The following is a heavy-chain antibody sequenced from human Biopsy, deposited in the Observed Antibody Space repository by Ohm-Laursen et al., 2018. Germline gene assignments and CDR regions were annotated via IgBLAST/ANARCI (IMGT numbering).Heavy chain of an antibody. D-gene: IGHD3-9*01. V-gene: IGHV1-69*06. CDR1: GGTFSNYG. Sequence: SVKVSCKVPGGTFSNYGVNWVRQAPGQGLEWLGGNIPILGTGNYAQKFQDRVTVAADTSTSTATMELRSLRSDDTVVYYCATKLTGYFHHWGQGTLVIVSS. CDR3: ATKLTGYFHH. CDR2: NIPILGTG. J-gene: IGHJ1*01.